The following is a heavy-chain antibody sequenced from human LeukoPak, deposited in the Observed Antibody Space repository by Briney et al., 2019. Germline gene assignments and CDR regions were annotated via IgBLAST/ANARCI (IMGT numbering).Heavy chain of an antibody. CDR1: GFNFYTYW. J-gene: IGHJ4*02. V-gene: IGHV3-7*01. D-gene: IGHD6-6*01. Sequence: GGSLRLSCSTSGFNFYTYWMSRVRQAPGRGLEWVANIKQDGSDKYYVDSVKGRFTVSRDNAYSSLYLQMNNLRAEDTALYYCARGDGSSSGLYFDSWGQGILVTVSS. CDR3: ARGDGSSSGLYFDS. CDR2: IKQDGSDK.